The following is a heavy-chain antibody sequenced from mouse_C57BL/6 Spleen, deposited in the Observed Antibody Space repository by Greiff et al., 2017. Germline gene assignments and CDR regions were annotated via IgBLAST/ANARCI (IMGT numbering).Heavy chain of an antibody. Sequence: DVKLVESGGGLVKPGGSLKLSCAASGFTFSDYGMHWVRQAPEKGLEWVAYISSGSSTIYYADTVKGRVTISRDNAKNTPFLQMTGLRSEDTAMYYGARGGPWGFAYWGQGTLVTVSA. CDR1: GFTFSDYG. CDR2: ISSGSSTI. J-gene: IGHJ3*01. V-gene: IGHV5-17*01. CDR3: ARGGPWGFAY.